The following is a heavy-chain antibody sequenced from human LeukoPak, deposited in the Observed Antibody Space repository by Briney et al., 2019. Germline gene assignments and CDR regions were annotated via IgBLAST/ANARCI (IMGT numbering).Heavy chain of an antibody. CDR2: ISDSGGST. CDR1: GITLSNYG. V-gene: IGHV3-23*01. Sequence: GGSLRLSRAVSGITLSNYGTSWVRQAPGKGLEWVAGISDSGGSTNYADSVKGRFTISRDNPKNTLYLQMNSLRAEDTAMYFCAKRGVVIRVILVGFHKEAYYFDSWGQGALVTVSS. CDR3: AKRGVVIRVILVGFHKEAYYFDS. D-gene: IGHD3-22*01. J-gene: IGHJ4*02.